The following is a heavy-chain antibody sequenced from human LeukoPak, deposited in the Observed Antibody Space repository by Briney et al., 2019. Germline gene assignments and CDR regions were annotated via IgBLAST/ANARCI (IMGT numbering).Heavy chain of an antibody. CDR2: ISGSGGST. CDR3: AKSSRVPAYSGSYTDY. Sequence: GGSLRLSCAASGFTFSSYAMSWVRQAPGKGLEWVSAISGSGGSTYYADSVKGRFTISRDNSKNTLYLQMNSLRAEDTAVYYCAKSSRVPAYSGSYTDYWGQGTLVTVSS. CDR1: GFTFSSYA. D-gene: IGHD1-26*01. V-gene: IGHV3-23*01. J-gene: IGHJ4*02.